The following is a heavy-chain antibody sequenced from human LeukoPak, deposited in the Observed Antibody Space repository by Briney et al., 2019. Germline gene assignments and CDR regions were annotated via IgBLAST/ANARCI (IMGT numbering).Heavy chain of an antibody. J-gene: IGHJ4*02. Sequence: GGSLRLSCAASGFTFSSYGMHWVRQAPGKGLEGVAFIRYDGSNKYYADSVKGRFIISRDNAKNSLYLQMNSLRAEDTALYYCARDLGIAAAGTGYWGQGTLVTVSS. D-gene: IGHD6-13*01. CDR1: GFTFSSYG. CDR3: ARDLGIAAAGTGY. V-gene: IGHV3-30*02. CDR2: IRYDGSNK.